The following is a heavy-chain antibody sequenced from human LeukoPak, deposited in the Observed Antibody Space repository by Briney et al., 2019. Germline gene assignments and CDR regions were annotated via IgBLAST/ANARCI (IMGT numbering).Heavy chain of an antibody. CDR1: GFTVSNNW. V-gene: IGHV3-66*01. D-gene: IGHD2-2*01. CDR2: IFSGGDT. J-gene: IGHJ5*02. CDR3: ARDPSAVTANTYA. Sequence: GGSLRLSCAASGFTVSNNWMNWVRQAPGKGLEWVSLIFSGGDTQYADSVKDRFTISRDASKNTLYLQMSNLRAEDTAVYYCARDPSAVTANTYAWGQGTLVTVSS.